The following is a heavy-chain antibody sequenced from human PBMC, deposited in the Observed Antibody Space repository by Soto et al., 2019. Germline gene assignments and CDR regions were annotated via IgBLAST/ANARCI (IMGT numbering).Heavy chain of an antibody. CDR1: DTTHW. Sequence: PGESLKISCKASDTTHWIGWVRQKPGKGLEWMGIIYPGDSDTKYSPSFQGQVTISVDKSISTACLHWSSLKASDTATYYCARLVNYYFGMDVSGLGPTVTVSS. CDR2: IYPGDSDT. V-gene: IGHV5-51*01. J-gene: IGHJ6*02. CDR3: ARLVNYYFGMDV.